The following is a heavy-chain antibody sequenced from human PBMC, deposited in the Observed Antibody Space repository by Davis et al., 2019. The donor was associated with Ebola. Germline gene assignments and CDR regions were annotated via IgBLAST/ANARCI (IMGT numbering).Heavy chain of an antibody. J-gene: IGHJ4*02. D-gene: IGHD6-19*01. V-gene: IGHV3-21*01. Sequence: GESLKISCAASGFTFSSYSMNWVRQAPGKGLERVSSISSSSSYIYYADSVKGRFTISRDNAKNSLYLQMNSLRDEDTAVYYCASLPGYSSGWRDYWGQGTLVTVSS. CDR3: ASLPGYSSGWRDY. CDR1: GFTFSSYS. CDR2: ISSSSSYI.